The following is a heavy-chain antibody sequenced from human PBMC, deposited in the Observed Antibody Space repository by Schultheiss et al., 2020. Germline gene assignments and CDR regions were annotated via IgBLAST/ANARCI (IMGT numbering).Heavy chain of an antibody. CDR2: IWYDGSNK. CDR1: GFTFSSYA. Sequence: GGSLRLSCAASGFTFSSYAMSWVRQAPGKGLEWVAVIWYDGSNKYYADSVKGRFTISRDNSKNTLYLQMNSLRAEDTAVYYCAKVCGGDPITFDYWGQGTLVNVSS. D-gene: IGHD2-21*02. CDR3: AKVCGGDPITFDY. J-gene: IGHJ4*02. V-gene: IGHV3-33*06.